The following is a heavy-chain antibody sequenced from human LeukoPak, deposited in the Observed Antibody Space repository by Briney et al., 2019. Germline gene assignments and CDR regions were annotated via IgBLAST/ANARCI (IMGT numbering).Heavy chain of an antibody. V-gene: IGHV1-46*01. CDR3: ARGTGYCSSTSCYTRPPFDA. CDR1: GYIFTSYY. D-gene: IGHD2-2*01. CDR2: INPSGGST. Sequence: ASVKVSCKAAGYIFTSYYMHWVRQAPGQEREWMGIINPSGGSTSYAQKFHGRVTMTRDTSTSTVYMELSSLRSEDTAVYYCARGTGYCSSTSCYTRPPFDACGQGTLVTVSS. J-gene: IGHJ5*02.